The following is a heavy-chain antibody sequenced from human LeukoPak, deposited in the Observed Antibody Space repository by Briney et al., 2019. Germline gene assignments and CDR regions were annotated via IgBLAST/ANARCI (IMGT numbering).Heavy chain of an antibody. CDR1: GFAFSSYW. J-gene: IGHJ6*02. CDR2: IKQYGSEK. CDR3: ANIFYDFWSGYPLGMDV. D-gene: IGHD3-3*01. V-gene: IGHV3-7*01. Sequence: GGSLRLSCAASGFAFSSYWMSWVRQAPGKGLEWVANIKQYGSEKYYVDSVKGRFTISRDNAKYSLYLQMNSLRAEDTAVYYCANIFYDFWSGYPLGMDVWGQGTTVTVSS.